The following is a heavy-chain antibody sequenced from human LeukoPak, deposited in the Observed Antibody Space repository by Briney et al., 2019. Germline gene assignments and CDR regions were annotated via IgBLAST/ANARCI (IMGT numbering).Heavy chain of an antibody. CDR1: GGSFSGYY. V-gene: IGHV4-34*01. J-gene: IGHJ4*02. CDR3: ARQRNLYDPTLDY. D-gene: IGHD2-2*02. Sequence: SETLSLTCAVYGGSFSGYYWSWIRQPPGKGLEWIGEINHSGSTNYNPSLKSRVTISVDTSKNQFSLKLSSVTAADTAVYYCARQRNLYDPTLDYWGQGTPVTVSS. CDR2: INHSGST.